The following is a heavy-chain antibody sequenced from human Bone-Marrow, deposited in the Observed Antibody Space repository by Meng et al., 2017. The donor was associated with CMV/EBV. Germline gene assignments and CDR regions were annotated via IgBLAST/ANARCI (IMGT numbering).Heavy chain of an antibody. CDR2: IYYSGST. CDR1: GGSISSYY. D-gene: IGHD6-25*01. V-gene: IGHV4-59*08. J-gene: IGHJ6*02. Sequence: SETLSLICTVSGGSISSYYWSWIRQPPGKGLEWIGYIYYSGSTYYNPSLKSRVTISVDTSMNQFSLKLSSVTAADTAVYYCARRRHYYGMDVWGLGTTVSVAS. CDR3: ARRRHYYGMDV.